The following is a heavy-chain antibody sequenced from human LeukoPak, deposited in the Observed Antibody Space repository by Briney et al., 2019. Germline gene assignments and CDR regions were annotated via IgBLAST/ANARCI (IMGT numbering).Heavy chain of an antibody. Sequence: LRASVKVSCKASGYTFTSYYMHWVRQAPGQGLEWMGIINPSGGSTSYAQKFQGRVTMTRDTSTSTVYMELSSLRSEDTAVYYCARDSPLLWFGESLGYYFDYWGQGTLVTVSS. CDR3: ARDSPLLWFGESLGYYFDY. CDR2: INPSGGST. D-gene: IGHD3-10*01. CDR1: GYTFTSYY. V-gene: IGHV1-46*03. J-gene: IGHJ4*02.